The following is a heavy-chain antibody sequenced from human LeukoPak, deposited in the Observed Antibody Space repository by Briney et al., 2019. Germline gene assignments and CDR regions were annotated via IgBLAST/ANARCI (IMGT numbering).Heavy chain of an antibody. Sequence: SQTLSLTCTVSGGSISSGVYYWSWIRQPPGKGLDWIGYIYYSGNTYYNPSLESRVTISVDTSKNQFSLKLSSVTAADTAVYYCAREGLEMATREWFDYWGEGTRVTVSS. D-gene: IGHD5-24*01. CDR2: IYYSGNT. CDR1: GGSISSGVYY. V-gene: IGHV4-31*03. J-gene: IGHJ4*02. CDR3: AREGLEMATREWFDY.